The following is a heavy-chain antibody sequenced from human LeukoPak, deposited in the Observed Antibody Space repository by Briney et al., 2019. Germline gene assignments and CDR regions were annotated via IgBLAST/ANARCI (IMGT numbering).Heavy chain of an antibody. J-gene: IGHJ4*02. CDR3: VRDKGSGWFDY. D-gene: IGHD6-19*01. CDR2: ISTSSGYI. V-gene: IGHV3-21*01. CDR1: GIAVSSYS. Sequence: GGSLRLSCAASGIAVSSYSMSWVRQAPGKGLEWVSSISTSSGYIYYADSVKGRFTISRDNAKNSLYLQMNSLRAEDTAVYYCVRDKGSGWFDYWGQGTLVTVSS.